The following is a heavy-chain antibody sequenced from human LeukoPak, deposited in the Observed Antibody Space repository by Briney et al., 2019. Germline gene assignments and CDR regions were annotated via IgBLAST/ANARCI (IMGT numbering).Heavy chain of an antibody. CDR3: ARARLDTAMDD. CDR1: GYSISSGYY. D-gene: IGHD5-18*01. J-gene: IGHJ4*02. Sequence: SETLSLTCTVSGYSISSGYYWGWIRQPPGKGLEWIGSIYHSGSTYYNPSLKSRVTISVDTSKNQFSLKLSSVTAADTAVYYCARARLDTAMDDWGQGTLVTVSS. CDR2: IYHSGST. V-gene: IGHV4-38-2*02.